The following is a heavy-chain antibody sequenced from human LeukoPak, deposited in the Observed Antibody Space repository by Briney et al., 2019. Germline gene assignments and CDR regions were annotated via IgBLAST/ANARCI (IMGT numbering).Heavy chain of an antibody. Sequence: PGGSLRLSCAASGFPFSSYAMSWVRQAPGKGLEWVSAISGSGAGTYYADSVKGRFTVSRDNSKNTLFLQMNSLRAEDTAVYYCANFFRSTVTTDYWGQGTLVTVSS. D-gene: IGHD4-11*01. V-gene: IGHV3-23*01. CDR2: ISGSGAGT. CDR3: ANFFRSTVTTDY. CDR1: GFPFSSYA. J-gene: IGHJ4*02.